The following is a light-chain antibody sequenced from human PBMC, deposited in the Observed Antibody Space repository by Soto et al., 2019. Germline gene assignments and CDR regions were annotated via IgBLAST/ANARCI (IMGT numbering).Light chain of an antibody. Sequence: ESVLTQAPGTLPSSPGERGTLSCMPSQTVRSNYLAWYQQKHGQSPRXXIYEASSRFTGIPDRFTGSVSGTDLTITIHRLEPEDGAIDVGQQYGSLTRTFGQGTKVDIK. J-gene: IGKJ1*01. CDR1: QTVRSNY. CDR3: QQYGSLTRT. CDR2: EAS. V-gene: IGKV3-20*01.